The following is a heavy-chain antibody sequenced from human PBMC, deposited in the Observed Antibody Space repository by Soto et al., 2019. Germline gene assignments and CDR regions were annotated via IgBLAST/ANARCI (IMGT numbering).Heavy chain of an antibody. V-gene: IGHV1-2*02. CDR1: GYTFTAFY. CDR2: VNPNTGAT. J-gene: IGHJ5*02. CDR3: TTLRLDP. Sequence: ASVKVSCKASGYTFTAFYMNWVRQAPGQGLEWMGWVNPNTGATKYAQKFQGRVIMTRDTSINTAYMELSGLTSDDTAVYYCTTLRLDPWGQGTLVTVSS. D-gene: IGHD3-9*01.